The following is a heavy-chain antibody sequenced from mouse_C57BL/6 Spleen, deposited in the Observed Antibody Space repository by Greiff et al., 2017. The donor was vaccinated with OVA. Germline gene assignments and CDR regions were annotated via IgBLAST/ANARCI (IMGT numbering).Heavy chain of an antibody. V-gene: IGHV1-61*01. J-gene: IGHJ2*01. CDR3: ARSRGMVDY. Sequence: QVQLQQSGAELVRPGSSVKLSCKASGYTFTSYWMDWVKQRPGQGLEWIGNIYPSDSETHYNQKFKDKATLTVDKSSSTAYMQLSSLTSEDSAVYYCARSRGMVDYWGQGTTLTVSS. CDR2: IYPSDSET. D-gene: IGHD2-3*01. CDR1: GYTFTSYW.